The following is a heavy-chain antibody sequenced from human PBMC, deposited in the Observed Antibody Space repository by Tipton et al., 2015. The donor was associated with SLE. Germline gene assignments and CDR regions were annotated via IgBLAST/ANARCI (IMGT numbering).Heavy chain of an antibody. CDR2: IRSKPRDHAS. D-gene: IGHD1-26*01. Sequence: AVSGFTFSTYAMHWVRQASGKGLEWVGRIRSKPRDHASDYAASVIGRFTFSRDDSENTAYLQMDSLNIDDTAVYYCAILLGVPTWGQGTLVTVSS. CDR1: GFTFSTYA. J-gene: IGHJ5*02. CDR3: AILLGVPT. V-gene: IGHV3-73*01.